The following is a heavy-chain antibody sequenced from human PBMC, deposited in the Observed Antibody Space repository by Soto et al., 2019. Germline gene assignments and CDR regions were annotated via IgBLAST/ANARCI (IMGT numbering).Heavy chain of an antibody. CDR2: IWYDGSRK. V-gene: IGHV3-33*01. Sequence: QVWLVESGGGVVQPGTSLRLSCAGSGFTFSSNGFHWVRQAPGKGLEWVATIWYDGSRKEYPAFIKARLTVSRYDSKSTVFLQLSSLRVEDTAVYFCARDGGGDALTGPLLENWGQGTLVSVS. J-gene: IGHJ4*02. D-gene: IGHD3-9*01. CDR1: GFTFSSNG. CDR3: ARDGGGDALTGPLLEN.